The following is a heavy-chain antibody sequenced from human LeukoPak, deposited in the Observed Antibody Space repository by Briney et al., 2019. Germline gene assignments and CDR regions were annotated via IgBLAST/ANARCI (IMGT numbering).Heavy chain of an antibody. V-gene: IGHV5-51*01. CDR2: IYPDDSYT. CDR3: ARHRYSYGSKGGMLAFDI. J-gene: IGHJ3*02. D-gene: IGHD5-18*01. Sequence: GESLKISCKGSGYFFASYWIGWVRQMPGKGLEWMGTIYPDDSYTTYSPSFQGQVTISADKSISTAYLQWSSLKASDTAMYYCARHRYSYGSKGGMLAFDIWGQGTMVTVSS. CDR1: GYFFASYW.